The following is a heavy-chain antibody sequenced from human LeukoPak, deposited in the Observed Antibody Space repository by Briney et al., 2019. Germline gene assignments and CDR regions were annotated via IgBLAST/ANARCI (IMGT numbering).Heavy chain of an antibody. V-gene: IGHV4-59*08. D-gene: IGHD1-14*01. J-gene: IGHJ5*02. CDR1: GGSISSYY. Sequence: SETLSLTCTVSGGSISSYYWSWIRQPSGKGLEWIGYIYYSGSTNYNPSLKSRVTISVDTSKNQFSLKLSSVTAADTAVYYCARLKLTSNWFDPWGQGTLVTVSS. CDR3: ARLKLTSNWFDP. CDR2: IYYSGST.